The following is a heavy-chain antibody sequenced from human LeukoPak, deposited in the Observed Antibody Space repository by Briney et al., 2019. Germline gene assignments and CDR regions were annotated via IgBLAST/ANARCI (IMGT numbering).Heavy chain of an antibody. CDR3: ARGSGWNYEYYFDY. Sequence: GASVKVSCKASGYTFTSYDINWVRQATGQGLEWMGWMNPNSGNTGYAQKFQGRVTITRNTSISTAYMELSSLRSEDTAVYYCARGSGWNYEYYFDYWGQGTLVTASS. J-gene: IGHJ4*02. CDR1: GYTFTSYD. D-gene: IGHD1-7*01. V-gene: IGHV1-8*03. CDR2: MNPNSGNT.